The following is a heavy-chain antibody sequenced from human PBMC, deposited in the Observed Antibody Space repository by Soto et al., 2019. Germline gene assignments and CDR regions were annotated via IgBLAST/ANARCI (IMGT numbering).Heavy chain of an antibody. CDR2: ISAYNGNT. D-gene: IGHD3-22*01. CDR1: GYTFTSYA. CDR3: ARDIDSSGYSELQH. V-gene: IGHV1-18*01. J-gene: IGHJ1*01. Sequence: GASVKVSCKASGYTFTSYAMHWVRQAPGQRLEWMGWISAYNGNTNYAQRLQGRVTMTTDTSTSTAYMELRSLRSDDTAVYYCARDIDSSGYSELQHWGQGTLVTVSS.